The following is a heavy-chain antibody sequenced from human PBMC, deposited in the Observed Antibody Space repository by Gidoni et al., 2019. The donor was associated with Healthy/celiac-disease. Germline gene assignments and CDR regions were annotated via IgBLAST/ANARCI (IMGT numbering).Heavy chain of an antibody. Sequence: EVQLVESGGGWVQPGRSLRLSCAASGFACDDYAMHWVRQAPGKGLGWVSGISWNSGSIGYADSVKGRFTISRDNAKNSLYLQMNSLRAEDTALYYCAKDQMAVAGRAYYFDYWGQGTLVTVSS. V-gene: IGHV3-9*01. CDR2: ISWNSGSI. CDR3: AKDQMAVAGRAYYFDY. D-gene: IGHD6-19*01. CDR1: GFACDDYA. J-gene: IGHJ4*02.